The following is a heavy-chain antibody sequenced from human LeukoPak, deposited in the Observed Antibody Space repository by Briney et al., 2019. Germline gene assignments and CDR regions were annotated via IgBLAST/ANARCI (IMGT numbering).Heavy chain of an antibody. J-gene: IGHJ4*02. V-gene: IGHV1-2*02. CDR1: GSTFTAYY. CDR3: ARQGSNSSGWYPVDD. Sequence: ASVNVSCKTSGSTFTAYYIHWLRQAPGQGLEWMGWMNPNSGGTKYAQTFQGRVTLTRDTSISTAYLELSSLTSDVTAVYFCARQGSNSSGWYPVDDWGQGTLVTVSS. CDR2: MNPNSGGT. D-gene: IGHD6-19*01.